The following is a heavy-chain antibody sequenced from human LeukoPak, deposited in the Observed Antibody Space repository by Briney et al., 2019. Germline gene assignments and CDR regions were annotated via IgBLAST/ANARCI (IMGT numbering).Heavy chain of an antibody. Sequence: GGSLRLSCVASGFTFSSYSRNWVRQAPGKGLEWVSFISSSSSYIYYADSVKGRFTISRDNAKNSLYLQMNSLRAEDTAVYYCARSTARHFDYWGQGTLVTVSS. CDR2: ISSSSSYI. V-gene: IGHV3-21*01. CDR1: GFTFSSYS. CDR3: ARSTARHFDY. J-gene: IGHJ4*02. D-gene: IGHD2-2*01.